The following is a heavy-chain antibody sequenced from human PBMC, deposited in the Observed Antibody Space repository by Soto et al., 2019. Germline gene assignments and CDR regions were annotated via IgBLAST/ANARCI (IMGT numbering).Heavy chain of an antibody. Sequence: AATLCLTCAVSVHSISSGFYYWGWVRQPPGKGLEWIGSIYHSGSTYYNPSLKSRVTISVDTSKNQFSLKLSSVTAADTAVYYCARYSPSDYDSGTYGMDVWGQGTTVNVSS. D-gene: IGHD3-22*01. V-gene: IGHV4-38-2*01. J-gene: IGHJ6*02. CDR2: IYHSGST. CDR3: ARYSPSDYDSGTYGMDV. CDR1: VHSISSGFYY.